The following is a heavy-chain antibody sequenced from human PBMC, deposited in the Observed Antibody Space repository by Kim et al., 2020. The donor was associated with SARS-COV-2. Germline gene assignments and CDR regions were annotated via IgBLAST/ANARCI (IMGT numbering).Heavy chain of an antibody. V-gene: IGHV4-39*01. CDR3: ARQNRHLGELSLGYFDY. D-gene: IGHD3-16*02. Sequence: LKGRATISVDASKNQFSLKLSSVTAADTAVYYCARQNRHLGELSLGYFDYWGQGTLVTVSS. J-gene: IGHJ4*02.